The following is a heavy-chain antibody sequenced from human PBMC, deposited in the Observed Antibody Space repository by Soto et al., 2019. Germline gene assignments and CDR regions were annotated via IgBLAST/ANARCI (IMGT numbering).Heavy chain of an antibody. Sequence: GASVKVSCKASGYTFTGDYMHWVRQAPGQGLEWMGWINPNSGGTNYAQKFQGWVTMTRDTSISTAYMELSRLRSDDTAVYYCARAYSSGWYLQQTYYYYGMYVWGQGTTVTVSS. CDR3: ARAYSSGWYLQQTYYYYGMYV. J-gene: IGHJ6*02. V-gene: IGHV1-2*04. CDR2: INPNSGGT. D-gene: IGHD6-19*01. CDR1: GYTFTGDY.